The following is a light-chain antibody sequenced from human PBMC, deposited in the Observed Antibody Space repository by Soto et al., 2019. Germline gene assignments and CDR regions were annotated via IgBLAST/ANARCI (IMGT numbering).Light chain of an antibody. CDR2: WAS. CDR3: QQYYSTPQT. V-gene: IGKV4-1*01. Sequence: DIVRAQSPDSLAVSLGERATINCKSSQSVLYSSNNKNYLAWYQQKPGQPPKLLIYWASTRESGVPDRFSGSGYGTDFTLTISSLQAEDVAVYYCQQYYSTPQTFGQGTKVEIK. CDR1: QSVLYSSNNKNY. J-gene: IGKJ1*01.